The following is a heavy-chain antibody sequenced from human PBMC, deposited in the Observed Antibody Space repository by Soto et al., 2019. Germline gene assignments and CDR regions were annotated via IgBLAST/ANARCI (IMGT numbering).Heavy chain of an antibody. CDR3: VRVQDTYGQAVFVS. CDR2: IYSGGST. CDR1: GGSFSGYY. D-gene: IGHD2-15*01. Sequence: ETLSLTCAVYGGSFSGYYWSWIRQPPGKGLEWVSVIYSGGSTYYADSVKGRFTISRDNSKNTLYLQMNSLRVDDTALYFCVRVQDTYGQAVFVSWCQRILVTVSS. V-gene: IGHV3-53*01. J-gene: IGHJ4*02.